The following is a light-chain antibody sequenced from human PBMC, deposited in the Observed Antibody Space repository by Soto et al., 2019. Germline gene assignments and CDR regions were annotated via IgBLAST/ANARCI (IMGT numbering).Light chain of an antibody. CDR2: AAS. Sequence: DIQMTQSPSSLSASVGDRVTITCRASQHIRVYLNWYQQKPGKAPKPLIYAASTLLSGVPSRFSGSGSGTDFTLTISSLQPEDFATYYCQQIFGTRYSFGQGTKLEI. CDR3: QQIFGTRYS. V-gene: IGKV1-39*01. CDR1: QHIRVY. J-gene: IGKJ2*03.